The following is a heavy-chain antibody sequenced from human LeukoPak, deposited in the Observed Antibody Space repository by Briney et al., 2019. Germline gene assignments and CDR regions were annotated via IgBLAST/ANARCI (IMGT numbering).Heavy chain of an antibody. V-gene: IGHV1-3*01. J-gene: IGHJ4*02. Sequence: ASVKVSCKASGYTFTSYAMHWVRQAPGQRLEWMGWINAGNGNTKYSQKFQGRVTITRDTSASTAYMELSSLRSEDTAVYYCARDRGGYCSGGSCYPPPYCFDYWGQGTLVTVSS. CDR1: GYTFTSYA. D-gene: IGHD2-15*01. CDR2: INAGNGNT. CDR3: ARDRGGYCSGGSCYPPPYCFDY.